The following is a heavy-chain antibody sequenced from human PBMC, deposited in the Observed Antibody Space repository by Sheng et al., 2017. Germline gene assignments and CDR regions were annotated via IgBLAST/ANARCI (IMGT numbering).Heavy chain of an antibody. Sequence: QVRLVQSGSEMKKPGTSVTVSCTTSGGSFSNHALSWLRQAPGQGPEWMGGIIPIFGSTNYAQKFQGRVTISADETTSTAYMELRSLRSEDTAMYYCARDISNGMFDPWGQGTQVIV. CDR2: IIPIFGST. V-gene: IGHV1-69*13. CDR3: ARDISNGMFDP. D-gene: IGHD2-8*01. J-gene: IGHJ5*02. CDR1: GGSFSNHA.